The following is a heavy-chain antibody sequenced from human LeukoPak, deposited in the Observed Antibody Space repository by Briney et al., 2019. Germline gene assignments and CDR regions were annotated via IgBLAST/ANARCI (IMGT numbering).Heavy chain of an antibody. D-gene: IGHD3-10*01. CDR3: SVYGRYYFDY. J-gene: IGHJ4*02. V-gene: IGHV3-23*01. CDR1: GFTFSSYA. CDR2: ISGSGGST. Sequence: PGGSLRLSCAASGFTFSSYAMSWVRQAPGKGLEGVSAISGSGGSTYYADSVKGRFTISRDNSKNTLYLQMNSLRAEDTAVYYCSVYGRYYFDYWGQGTLVTVSS.